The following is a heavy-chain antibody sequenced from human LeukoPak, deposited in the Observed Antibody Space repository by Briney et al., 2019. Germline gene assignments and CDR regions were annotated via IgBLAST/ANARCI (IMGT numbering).Heavy chain of an antibody. CDR1: GGSISSGSYY. D-gene: IGHD3-3*01. J-gene: IGHJ4*02. V-gene: IGHV4-61*02. Sequence: SETLSLTCTVSGGSISSGSYYWSWIRQPAGKGLEWIGRIYTSGSTNYNPSLKSRVTISVDTSKNQFSLKLSSVTAADTAVYYCTRGEDVSGYRTDCWGQGTLVTVSS. CDR2: IYTSGST. CDR3: TRGEDVSGYRTDC.